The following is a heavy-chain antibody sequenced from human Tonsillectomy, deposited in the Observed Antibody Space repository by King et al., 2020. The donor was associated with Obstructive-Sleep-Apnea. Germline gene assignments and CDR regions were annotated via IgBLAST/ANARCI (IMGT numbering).Heavy chain of an antibody. CDR3: AMGVAPRWFNWFDP. Sequence: QLQESGPGLVKPSQTLSLTCTVSGGSISSGDYYWSWIRQPPGKGLEWIGYIYYSGSTYYNPSLKSRVTISVHMSKNQFSLKLSSVTAADTAVYYCAMGVAPRWFNWFDPWGQGTLVTVSS. CDR1: GGSISSGDYY. J-gene: IGHJ5*02. CDR2: IYYSGST. V-gene: IGHV4-30-4*01. D-gene: IGHD1-26*01.